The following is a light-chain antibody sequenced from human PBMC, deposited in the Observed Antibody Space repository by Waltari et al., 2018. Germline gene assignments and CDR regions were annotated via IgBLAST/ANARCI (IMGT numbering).Light chain of an antibody. CDR1: SGHRRNV. V-gene: IGLV4-69*01. J-gene: IGLJ3*02. CDR3: QTGGHGTWV. CDR2: VNSDGSH. Sequence: ASIALTCTLSSGHRRNVIAWHQQQPEKCTRYLMKVNSDGSHSKGDKIPDLFSGSSSGAEHYLTISSLQSEDEAVYYCQTGGHGTWVFGGGTKLTVL.